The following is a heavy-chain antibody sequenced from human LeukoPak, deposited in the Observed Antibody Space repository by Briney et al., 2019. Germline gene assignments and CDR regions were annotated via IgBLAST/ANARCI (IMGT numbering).Heavy chain of an antibody. CDR2: VCPRGGI. J-gene: IGHJ6*02. CDR1: GYTISSGYY. Sequence: SETLSLTCTVSGYTISSGYYWGWIRQPPGKGLEWIGEVCPRGGINYNPSLKTRVSISPDRSRNQFSLTMISLTAADTAVYYCARNGGYDQDVWGQGITVSVSS. D-gene: IGHD5-18*01. V-gene: IGHV4-38-2*02. CDR3: ARNGGYDQDV.